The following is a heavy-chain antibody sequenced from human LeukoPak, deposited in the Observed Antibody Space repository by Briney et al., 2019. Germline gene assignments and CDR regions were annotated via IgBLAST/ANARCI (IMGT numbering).Heavy chain of an antibody. CDR2: MNPISGNT. J-gene: IGHJ5*02. D-gene: IGHD6-19*01. CDR1: GYTFTSYD. V-gene: IGHV1-8*01. Sequence: ASVKVSCKASGYTFTSYDINWVRQATGQGLEWMGWMNPISGNTGHAQKFQGRVTMTRDTSISTAYMELSSLRSEDTAVYYCAAVDSSGFEPWGQGTLVTVSS. CDR3: AAVDSSGFEP.